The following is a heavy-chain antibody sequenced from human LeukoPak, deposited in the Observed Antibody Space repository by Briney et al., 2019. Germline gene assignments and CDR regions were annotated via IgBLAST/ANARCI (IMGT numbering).Heavy chain of an antibody. CDR1: GFTFRSYT. V-gene: IGHV3-21*01. CDR2: ISSSTAYI. Sequence: GGSLRLSCAASGFTFRSYTMNWVRQAPGKGLEWVSSISSSTAYIYYADSLRGRFTISRDNTKNSLYLQINSLRAEDTAVYYCAREGLLTRLGSGDAFDIWGQGTMVTVSS. D-gene: IGHD3-9*01. CDR3: AREGLLTRLGSGDAFDI. J-gene: IGHJ3*02.